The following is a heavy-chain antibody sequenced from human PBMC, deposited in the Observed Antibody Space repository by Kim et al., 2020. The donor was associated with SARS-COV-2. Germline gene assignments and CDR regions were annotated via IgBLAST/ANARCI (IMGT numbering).Heavy chain of an antibody. CDR1: GFTFGDYA. CDR2: IRSKAYGGTT. D-gene: IGHD6-13*01. CDR3: TRAAWGSSWTDV. J-gene: IGHJ6*02. Sequence: GGSLRLSCTASGFTFGDYAMSWVRQAPGKGLEWVGFIRSKAYGGTTEYAASVKGRFTISRDDSKSIAYLQMNSLKTEDTAVYYCTRAAWGSSWTDVWGQGTTVTVSS. V-gene: IGHV3-49*04.